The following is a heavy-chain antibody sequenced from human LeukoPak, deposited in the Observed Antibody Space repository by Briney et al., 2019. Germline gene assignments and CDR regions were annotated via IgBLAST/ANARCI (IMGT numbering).Heavy chain of an antibody. Sequence: PGGSLRLSCAASGFTFSSSGMHWVRQAPGKGLEWVAVISYDGSNKYYADSVKGRFTFSRDNSKNTLYLQMNSLRAEDTAVYYCASDMYDPSSTWGQGTLVTVSS. CDR2: ISYDGSNK. CDR3: ASDMYDPSST. D-gene: IGHD6-13*01. CDR1: GFTFSSSG. V-gene: IGHV3-30*03. J-gene: IGHJ5*02.